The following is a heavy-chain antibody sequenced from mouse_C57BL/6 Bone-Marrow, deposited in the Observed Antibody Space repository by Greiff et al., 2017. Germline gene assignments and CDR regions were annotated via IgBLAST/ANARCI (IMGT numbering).Heavy chain of an antibody. J-gene: IGHJ1*03. CDR1: GYTFTSYW. CDR2: IHPNSGST. V-gene: IGHV1-64*01. D-gene: IGHD1-1*01. Sequence: QVQLQQPGAELVKPGASVKLSCKASGYTFTSYWLHWVKQRPGHGLEWIGMIHPNSGSTNYNEKFKSKATLTVDKSSSTAYIQLSSLTSEDSAVYYCARLITTVGFDVWGTGTTVTVSS. CDR3: ARLITTVGFDV.